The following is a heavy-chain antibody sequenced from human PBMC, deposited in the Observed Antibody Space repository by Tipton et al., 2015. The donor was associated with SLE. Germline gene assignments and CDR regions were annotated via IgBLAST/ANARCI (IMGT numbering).Heavy chain of an antibody. J-gene: IGHJ3*02. CDR1: GGSISRYY. D-gene: IGHD6-13*01. CDR3: ARVPQQLGAFDI. Sequence: TLSLTCTVSGGSISRYYWSWIRQPPGKGLGWIAYIYYSGSTNYNPSLKSRVTISVDTSKNQFSLNLSSVTAADTAVYYCARVPQQLGAFDIWGQGTMVTVSS. CDR2: IYYSGST. V-gene: IGHV4-59*01.